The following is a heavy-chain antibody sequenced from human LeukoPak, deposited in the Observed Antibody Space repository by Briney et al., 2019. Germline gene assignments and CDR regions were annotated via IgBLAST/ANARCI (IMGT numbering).Heavy chain of an antibody. CDR3: ASVHWGAKDAFDI. Sequence: SQTLSLTCAISGDSVSSNTAAWNWIRQSPSRGLEWLGRTYYRSKWYYGYALSVKSRITINPDTSKNQFSLQLNSVTAEDTAVYYCASVHWGAKDAFDIWGQGTMVTVSS. CDR1: GDSVSSNTAA. V-gene: IGHV6-1*01. CDR2: TYYRSKWYY. D-gene: IGHD1-26*01. J-gene: IGHJ3*02.